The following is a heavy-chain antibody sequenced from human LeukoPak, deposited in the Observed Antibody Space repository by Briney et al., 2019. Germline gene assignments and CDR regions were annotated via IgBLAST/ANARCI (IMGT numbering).Heavy chain of an antibody. CDR3: ARGPYYYDSSGFDY. CDR1: GGSFSGYY. J-gene: IGHJ4*02. D-gene: IGHD3-22*01. V-gene: IGHV4-34*01. CDR2: INRSGST. Sequence: SETLSLTCAVYGGSFSGYYRSWIRQPPGKGLEWIGEINRSGSTNYNPSLKSRVTISVDTSKNQFSLKLSSVTAADTAVYYCARGPYYYDSSGFDYWGQGTLVTVSS.